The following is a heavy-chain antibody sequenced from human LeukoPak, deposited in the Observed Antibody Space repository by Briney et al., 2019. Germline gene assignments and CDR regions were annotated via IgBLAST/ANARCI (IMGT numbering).Heavy chain of an antibody. Sequence: SETLSLTCTVSGGTISSSNYCWGWIRQPPGKGLEWIGSMYYSGSTYYNPSLKNRVTMSVDTSKNQFSLKLTTMTAADTAFYYCARQGRTSSWYIVVWGKGTTVIVFS. CDR2: MYYSGST. V-gene: IGHV4-39*01. CDR3: ARQGRTSSWYIVV. CDR1: GGTISSSNYC. D-gene: IGHD6-13*01. J-gene: IGHJ6*03.